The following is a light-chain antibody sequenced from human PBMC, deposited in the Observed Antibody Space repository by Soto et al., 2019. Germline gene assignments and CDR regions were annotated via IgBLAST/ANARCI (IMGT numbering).Light chain of an antibody. CDR3: QQYNTYSSLT. J-gene: IGKJ4*01. V-gene: IGKV1-5*01. Sequence: DIQMTQSPSTLSASVGDRVTITCGASHSISSWLAWYQQKLGRAPRLLIYDASSLESGVPSRFSGSGYGTEFTLTISSLQPDDFATYYCQQYNTYSSLTFGGGTKV. CDR1: HSISSW. CDR2: DAS.